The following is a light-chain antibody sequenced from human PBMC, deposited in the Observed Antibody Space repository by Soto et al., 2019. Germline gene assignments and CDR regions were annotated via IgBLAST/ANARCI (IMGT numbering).Light chain of an antibody. V-gene: IGKV3-15*01. CDR2: GAS. Sequence: ETVMTQSPATLSVSPGERATLSCRASLSVGSNLAWYQRRPGQAPRLLIYGASTRATGIPVRFSGSGSGTEFTLTISSLQSEDFGFYYCQQYNKWPLFTFGPGTRVDMK. CDR1: LSVGSN. CDR3: QQYNKWPLFT. J-gene: IGKJ3*01.